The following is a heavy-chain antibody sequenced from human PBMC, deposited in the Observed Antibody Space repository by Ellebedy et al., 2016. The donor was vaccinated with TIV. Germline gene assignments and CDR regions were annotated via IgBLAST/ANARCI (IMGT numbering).Heavy chain of an antibody. D-gene: IGHD5-24*01. V-gene: IGHV4-31*03. CDR2: IYYTGST. CDR1: GGSISGSSNY. Sequence: MPSETLSLTCTVSGGSISGSSNYWGWICPHPGKGLEWNGYIYYTGSTYYNPSLKSRLIISVDTSKHHFSLKLTSVTAADTAVYYCARGRWLQPYLDYWGQGTPVTVSS. J-gene: IGHJ4*02. CDR3: ARGRWLQPYLDY.